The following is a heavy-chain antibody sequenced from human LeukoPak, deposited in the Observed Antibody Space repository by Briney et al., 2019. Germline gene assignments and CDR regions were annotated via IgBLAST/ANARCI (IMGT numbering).Heavy chain of an antibody. J-gene: IGHJ4*02. D-gene: IGHD1-26*01. CDR3: AKLVGATTY. CDR2: VSGTGDST. Sequence: PGGSLRLSCAASGFTFSSYVMSWVRQAPRKGLEWVSVVSGTGDSTYYADSVKGRFTISRDNSKNTLYLQMNSLRAEDTAVYYCAKLVGATTYWGQGTLVTVSS. CDR1: GFTFSSYV. V-gene: IGHV3-23*01.